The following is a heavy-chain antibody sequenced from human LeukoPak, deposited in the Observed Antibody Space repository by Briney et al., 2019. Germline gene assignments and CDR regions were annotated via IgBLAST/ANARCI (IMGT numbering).Heavy chain of an antibody. CDR2: IIPIFGTA. Sequence: ASVKVSCKASGGTFSSYAISWVRQAPGQGLEWMGGIIPIFGTANYAQKFQGRVTITADESTSTAYMELSSLRSEDTAVYYCARGDCSSTSCCYFDYWGQGTLVTVSS. CDR3: ARGDCSSTSCCYFDY. CDR1: GGTFSSYA. J-gene: IGHJ4*02. D-gene: IGHD2-2*01. V-gene: IGHV1-69*13.